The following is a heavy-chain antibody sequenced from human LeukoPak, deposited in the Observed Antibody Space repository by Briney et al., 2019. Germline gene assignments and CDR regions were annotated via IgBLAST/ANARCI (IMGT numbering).Heavy chain of an antibody. CDR3: ARAAAAAGNWFDP. CDR2: IYYSGST. J-gene: IGHJ5*02. V-gene: IGHV4-59*01. CDR1: GGSISSYY. D-gene: IGHD6-13*01. Sequence: PSETLSLTCTVSGGSISSYYWSWIRQPPGKGLEWIGYIYYSGSTNYNPSLKSRVTISVDTSKNQFSLKLSSVTAADTAVYYCARAAAAAGNWFDPWGQGTLVTVSS.